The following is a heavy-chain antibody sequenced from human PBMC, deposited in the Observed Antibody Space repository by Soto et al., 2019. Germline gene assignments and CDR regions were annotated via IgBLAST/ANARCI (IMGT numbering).Heavy chain of an antibody. D-gene: IGHD6-25*01. CDR1: GDSISGSCYY. V-gene: IGHV4-39*01. J-gene: IGHJ4*02. Sequence: QLQLQESGPGLVKPSETLSLTCTVSGDSISGSCYYWGWIRQSPGKGLEWIGSIYFRGNTYYNPSLESRVTIAVDTSKTQFSLKLTSMTAADTAVYYCARRGIAPRLYFDYWGQGTLVTVSS. CDR2: IYFRGNT. CDR3: ARRGIAPRLYFDY.